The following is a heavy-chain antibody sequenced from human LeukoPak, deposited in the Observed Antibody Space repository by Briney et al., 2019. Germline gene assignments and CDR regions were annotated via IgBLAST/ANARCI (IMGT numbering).Heavy chain of an antibody. V-gene: IGHV4-39*07. CDR2: IYYSGST. CDR3: AREHGDYDLLTGYYSRDFHY. CDR1: GGSIRSSSYY. J-gene: IGHJ4*02. Sequence: PSETLSLTCTVSGGSIRSSSYYWGWIRQPPGKGLEWIGSIYYSGSTYYNPSLKSRVTISVDTSKNQFSLKLSSVTAADTAVYYCAREHGDYDLLTGYYSRDFHYWGQGTLVTVSS. D-gene: IGHD3-9*01.